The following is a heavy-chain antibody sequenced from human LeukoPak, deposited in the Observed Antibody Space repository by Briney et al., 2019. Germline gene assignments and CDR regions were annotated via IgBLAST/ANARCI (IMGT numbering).Heavy chain of an antibody. CDR2: ISDSGGST. D-gene: IGHD2-15*01. J-gene: IGHJ6*02. CDR3: VRGYSFGPYGMDV. V-gene: IGHV3-64D*09. Sequence: PGRSLRLSCSASGFPFSSYAMHWVCQAPGKGLEYGLAISDSGGSTYYADSLKGRFTISRDNSKNTLYLQMSSLRAEDTAVYFCVRGYSFGPYGMDVWGQGTTVTVSS. CDR1: GFPFSSYA.